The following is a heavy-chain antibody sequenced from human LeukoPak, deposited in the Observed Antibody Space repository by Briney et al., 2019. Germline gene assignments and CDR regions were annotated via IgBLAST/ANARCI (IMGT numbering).Heavy chain of an antibody. D-gene: IGHD2-2*01. CDR1: GFAFSSYA. J-gene: IGHJ4*02. CDR2: ISYDGSNK. Sequence: PGGSLRLSCAASGFAFSSYAMHWVRQAPGKGLEWVAVISYDGSNKYYADSVKGRFTISRDNSKNTLYLQMNSLRAEDTAVYYCARARGYCSSTSRYPDRYWGQGTLVTVSS. V-gene: IGHV3-30-3*01. CDR3: ARARGYCSSTSRYPDRY.